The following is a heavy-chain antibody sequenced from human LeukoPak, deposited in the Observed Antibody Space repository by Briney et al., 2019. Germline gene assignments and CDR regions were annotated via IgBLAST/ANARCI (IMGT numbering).Heavy chain of an antibody. CDR1: GFTVSSNY. D-gene: IGHD2-2*01. CDR3: ARGSHAGREAFDI. CDR2: IYSGGST. J-gene: IGHJ3*02. V-gene: IGHV3-66*02. Sequence: PGGSLRLSCAASGFTVSSNYRSWVRQAPGKGLEWVSVIYSGGSTYYADSVKGRFTISRDNSKNTLYLQMNSLRAEDTAVYYCARGSHAGREAFDIWGQGTMVTVSS.